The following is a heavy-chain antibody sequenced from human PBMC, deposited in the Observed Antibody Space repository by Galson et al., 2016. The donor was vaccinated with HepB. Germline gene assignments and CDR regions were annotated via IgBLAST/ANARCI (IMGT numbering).Heavy chain of an antibody. CDR3: AGRGVSSED. CDR1: SGSFSGYY. V-gene: IGHV4-34*01. CDR2: INHNGNT. J-gene: IGHJ4*02. Sequence: SETLSLTCAVYSGSFSGYYWTWIRQPPGKGLEWIGEINHNGNTNYSPSLKTRVTISVDTSKKQFSLKVTSVTAADAAVYYCAGRGVSSEDWGQGTQVAVSS.